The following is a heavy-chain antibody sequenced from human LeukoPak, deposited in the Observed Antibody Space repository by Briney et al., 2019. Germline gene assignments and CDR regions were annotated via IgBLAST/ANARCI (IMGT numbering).Heavy chain of an antibody. CDR1: GFTFDDYA. D-gene: IGHD3-9*01. V-gene: IGHV3-9*03. CDR2: ISWNSGSI. J-gene: IGHJ4*02. CDR3: AKDIGYDILTGPKTLDY. Sequence: PGGSLRLSCAASGFTFDDYAMHWVRQAPGKGLEWVSGISWNSGSIGYADSVKGRFTTSRDNAKNSLYLQMNSLRAEDMALYYCAKDIGYDILTGPKTLDYWGQGTLVTVSS.